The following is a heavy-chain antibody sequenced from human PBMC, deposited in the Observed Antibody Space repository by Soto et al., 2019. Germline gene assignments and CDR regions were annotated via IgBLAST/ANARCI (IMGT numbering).Heavy chain of an antibody. CDR2: INSDGSST. D-gene: IGHD3-3*01. Sequence: PGGSLRLSCAASGFTFSSYWMHWVRQAPGKGLVWVSRINSDGSSTRYADSVKGRFAISRDNAKNTLYLQMNSLRAEDTAVYYCARDYDFWGQNWFDPWGQGTLVTVSS. V-gene: IGHV3-74*01. CDR3: ARDYDFWGQNWFDP. J-gene: IGHJ5*02. CDR1: GFTFSSYW.